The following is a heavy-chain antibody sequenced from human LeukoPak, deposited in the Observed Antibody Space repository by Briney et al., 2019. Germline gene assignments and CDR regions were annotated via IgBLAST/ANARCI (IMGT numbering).Heavy chain of an antibody. CDR1: GGSISSGGYY. CDR3: ASTSAAFWSGSHSVS. D-gene: IGHD3-3*01. Sequence: SETLSLTCTVSGGSISSGGYYWSWIRQHPGKGLEWIGYIYYSGSTYYNPSLKSRVTISVDTSKNQFSLKLSSVTAADTAVYYCASTSAAFWSGSHSVSWGQGTLVTVSS. J-gene: IGHJ4*02. CDR2: IYYSGST. V-gene: IGHV4-31*03.